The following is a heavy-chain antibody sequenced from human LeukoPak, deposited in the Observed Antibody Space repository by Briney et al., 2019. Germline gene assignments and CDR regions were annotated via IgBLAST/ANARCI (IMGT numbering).Heavy chain of an antibody. J-gene: IGHJ6*03. CDR1: GGSISSSSYY. CDR3: ARVYSSGWYSAYYYYMDV. D-gene: IGHD6-19*01. CDR2: IYYSGST. Sequence: PSETLSLTCTVSGGSISSSSYYWGWIRQPPGKGLEWIGYIYYSGSTNYNPSLKSRVTISVDTSKNQFSLKLSSVTAADTAVYYCARVYSSGWYSAYYYYMDVWGKGTTVTISS. V-gene: IGHV4-61*05.